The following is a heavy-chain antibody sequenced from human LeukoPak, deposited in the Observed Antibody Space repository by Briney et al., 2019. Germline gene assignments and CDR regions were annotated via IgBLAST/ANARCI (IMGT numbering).Heavy chain of an antibody. V-gene: IGHV1-18*01. CDR3: ARDIVSGWAPYYYYYYMDV. Sequence: GASVKVSCKASGYTFTSYGISWVRQGPGQGLEWMGWISAYNGNTNYAQKLQGRVTMTTDTSTSTAYMELRSLRSDDTAVYYCARDIVSGWAPYYYYYYMDVWGKGTTVSVSS. CDR2: ISAYNGNT. D-gene: IGHD6-19*01. J-gene: IGHJ6*03. CDR1: GYTFTSYG.